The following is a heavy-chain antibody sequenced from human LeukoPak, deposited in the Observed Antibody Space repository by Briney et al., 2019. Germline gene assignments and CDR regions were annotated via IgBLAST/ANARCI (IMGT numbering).Heavy chain of an antibody. V-gene: IGHV3-23*01. CDR1: GFTFSSYG. CDR3: AKDGGGWYELVSNWFDP. Sequence: PGGSLRLSCAASGFTFSSYGMSWVRQAPGKGLEWVSGISVNTGSTFYADSVKGRFTISRDNSKNTLYLQMNSLRAEDTAVYYCAKDGGGWYELVSNWFDPWGQGTLVTVSS. D-gene: IGHD6-19*01. CDR2: ISVNTGST. J-gene: IGHJ5*02.